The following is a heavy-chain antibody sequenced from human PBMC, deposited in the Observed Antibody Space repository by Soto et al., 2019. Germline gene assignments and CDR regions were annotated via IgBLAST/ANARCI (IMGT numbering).Heavy chain of an antibody. Sequence: ASVKVSCKASGYTFTSYDINWVRQATGQGLEWMGWMNPNSGNTGYAQKFQGRVTMTRNTSISTAYMELSSLRSEDTAVYYCARGQVIRRLRVTIVMDVWGKGTTVTVSS. D-gene: IGHD4-17*01. CDR3: ARGQVIRRLRVTIVMDV. V-gene: IGHV1-8*01. CDR1: GYTFTSYD. J-gene: IGHJ6*04. CDR2: MNPNSGNT.